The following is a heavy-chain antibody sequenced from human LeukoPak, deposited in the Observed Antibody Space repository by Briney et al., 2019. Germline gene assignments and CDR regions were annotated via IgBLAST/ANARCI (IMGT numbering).Heavy chain of an antibody. CDR3: ARAGSWSSRPYFDY. J-gene: IGHJ4*02. CDR1: GYSFSSYV. CDR2: VSGSGGST. V-gene: IGHV3-23*01. Sequence: GGSLRLSCAASGYSFSSYVMSWVRQAPGKGLEWVSAVSGSGGSTYSADSVKGRFTISRDNSKNMVYLQTSSLRAEDTAVYYCARAGSWSSRPYFDYWGQGILVSVSS. D-gene: IGHD1-26*01.